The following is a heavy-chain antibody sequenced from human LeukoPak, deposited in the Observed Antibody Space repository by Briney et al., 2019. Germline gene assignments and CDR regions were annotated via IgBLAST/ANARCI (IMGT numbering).Heavy chain of an antibody. D-gene: IGHD3-10*01. V-gene: IGHV1-46*01. CDR1: GYTFTSYY. CDR2: INPSGGST. Sequence: GSVKVSCKASGYTFTSYYMHWVRQAPGQGLEWMGIINPSGGSTSYAQKFQGRVTMTRDTSTSTVYMELSSLRSEDTAVYYCARVWFGELLYQAFPDYWGQGTLVTVSS. J-gene: IGHJ4*02. CDR3: ARVWFGELLYQAFPDY.